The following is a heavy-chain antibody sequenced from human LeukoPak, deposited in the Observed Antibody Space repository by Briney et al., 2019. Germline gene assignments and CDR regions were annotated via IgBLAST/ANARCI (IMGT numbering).Heavy chain of an antibody. CDR3: ARGEYLLFGAFDI. CDR1: GFTVSSNY. V-gene: IGHV3-66*01. CDR2: IYSGGST. J-gene: IGHJ3*02. D-gene: IGHD3-10*01. Sequence: GGSLRLSCAASGFTVSSNYMGWVRRAPGKGLEWVSMIYSGGSTYSLDSVKGRFTISRDISKNTLYPQMNSLRAEDTAVYYCARGEYLLFGAFDIWGQGTLVTVSS.